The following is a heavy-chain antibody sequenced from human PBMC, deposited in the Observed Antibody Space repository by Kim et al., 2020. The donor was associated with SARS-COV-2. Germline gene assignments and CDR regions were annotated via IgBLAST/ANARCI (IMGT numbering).Heavy chain of an antibody. J-gene: IGHJ5*02. V-gene: IGHV4-61*01. CDR1: GGSVSSGSYY. CDR3: ARELGRSYNTCYYGSGPLRTFDP. Sequence: SETLSLTCTVSGGSVSSGSYYWSWIRQPPGKGLEWIGYIYYSGSTNYNPSLKSRVTISVDTSKNQFSLKLSSVTAADTAVYYCARELGRSYNTCYYGSGPLRTFDPWGQGTLVTVSS. CDR2: IYYSGST. D-gene: IGHD3-10*01.